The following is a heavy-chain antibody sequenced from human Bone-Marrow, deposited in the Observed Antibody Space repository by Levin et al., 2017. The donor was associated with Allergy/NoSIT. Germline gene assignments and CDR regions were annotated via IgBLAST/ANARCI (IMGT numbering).Heavy chain of an antibody. Sequence: TSETLSLTCAVPGLTINKSWLSWVRQAPGKGLEWVATIKPDGSGKFYVDPVKGRFTISRDNAKNSVYLQMNSLRAEDTAVYYCSREMDVRGQGTTVTVSS. J-gene: IGHJ6*02. V-gene: IGHV3-7*04. CDR2: IKPDGSGK. CDR3: SREMDV. CDR1: GLTINKSW.